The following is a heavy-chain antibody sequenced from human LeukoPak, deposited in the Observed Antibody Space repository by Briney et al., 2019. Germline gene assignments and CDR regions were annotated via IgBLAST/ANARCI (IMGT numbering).Heavy chain of an antibody. V-gene: IGHV3-7*03. CDR1: GFTFSSYW. CDR3: ARVAMVRGVRDKRPRYYFDY. CDR2: IKQDGSEK. D-gene: IGHD3-10*01. J-gene: IGHJ4*02. Sequence: GGSLRLSCAASGFTFSSYWMSWVRQAPGKGLEWVANIKQDGSEKYYVDSVKGRFTISRDNAKNSLYLQMNSLRAEDTAVYYCARVAMVRGVRDKRPRYYFDYWGQGTLATVSS.